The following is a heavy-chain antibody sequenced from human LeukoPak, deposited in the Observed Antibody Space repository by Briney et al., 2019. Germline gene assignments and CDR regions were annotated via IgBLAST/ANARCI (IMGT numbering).Heavy chain of an antibody. CDR1: GDAVTSGDDY. CDR3: ARGDYTVLAGSPFDL. Sequence: SQTLSLTCSVSGDAVTSGDDYWNWIRQSPGKGLQWIGYIFFTGSTYYNPSLGSRFTISLDAPKNQFSLRLNSVTAADTAVYYCARGDYTVLAGSPFDLWGRGTLVTVSS. CDR2: IFFTGST. J-gene: IGHJ4*02. D-gene: IGHD6-19*01. V-gene: IGHV4-30-4*01.